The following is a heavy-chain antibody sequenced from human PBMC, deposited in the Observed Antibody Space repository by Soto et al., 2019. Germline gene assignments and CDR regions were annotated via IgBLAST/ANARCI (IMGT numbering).Heavy chain of an antibody. CDR1: GFTFSTYA. J-gene: IGHJ3*02. CDR2: ISASGDYT. D-gene: IGHD4-17*01. V-gene: IGHV3-23*01. Sequence: EGQLLESGGGLVQPGGSLRLSCAASGFTFSTYAMNWVRQAPGKGLEWISAISASGDYTAYADSVKGRFTISRDNSVSALYLHMNSLRIDDTAVYYCAHPRGYGVFDAYDIWGQGTMVTVSS. CDR3: AHPRGYGVFDAYDI.